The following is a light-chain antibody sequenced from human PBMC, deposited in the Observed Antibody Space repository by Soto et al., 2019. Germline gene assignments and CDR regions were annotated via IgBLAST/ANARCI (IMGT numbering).Light chain of an antibody. J-gene: IGKJ2*01. CDR1: ESLFGF. Sequence: EIVLTQSPATLSVSPGDRVTLSCRASESLFGFLAWYQQKPGQAPRLLIYGVATRANGIPARFSGGGSATDFTLTISSLQSEDSAVYFCQSYNDWPFASGLGTRLEI. CDR3: QSYNDWPFA. CDR2: GVA. V-gene: IGKV3-15*01.